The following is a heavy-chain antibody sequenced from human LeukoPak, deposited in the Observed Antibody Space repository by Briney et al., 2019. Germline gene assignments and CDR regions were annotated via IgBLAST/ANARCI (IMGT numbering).Heavy chain of an antibody. Sequence: PGESLKISCKGSGYSFTTYWIGWVRQMPGKGLEWMGIIYPGDSDTRYSPSFQGQVTISADKSISTAYLQWSSLKASDTAMYYCARRSVTIFGVDHEGGAFDIWGQGTMVTVSS. D-gene: IGHD3-3*01. CDR2: IYPGDSDT. CDR1: GYSFTTYW. J-gene: IGHJ3*02. CDR3: ARRSVTIFGVDHEGGAFDI. V-gene: IGHV5-51*01.